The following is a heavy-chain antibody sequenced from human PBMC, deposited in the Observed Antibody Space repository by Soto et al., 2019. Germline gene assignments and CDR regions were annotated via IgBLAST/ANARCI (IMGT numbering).Heavy chain of an antibody. Sequence: EVQLVESGGDLVQPGRSLRLSCAASGFSFGDYAMHWVRQAPGKGLEWVSGISWKSASIGYADSVKGRFTISRDNAKNSRYLQMNNLRAEDTALYYCAKSTGGTANGLDVWGQGTAVTVSS. CDR3: AKSTGGTANGLDV. J-gene: IGHJ6*02. V-gene: IGHV3-9*01. CDR2: ISWKSASI. D-gene: IGHD2-8*02. CDR1: GFSFGDYA.